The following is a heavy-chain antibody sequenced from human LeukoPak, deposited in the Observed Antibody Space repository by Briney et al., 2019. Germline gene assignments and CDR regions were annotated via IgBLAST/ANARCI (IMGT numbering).Heavy chain of an antibody. CDR1: GGSISSYY. J-gene: IGHJ3*02. Sequence: SETLSLTCTVSGGSISSYYWSWLRQPAGKGLEWIGRIYTSGSTNYNPSLKSRVTMSVDTSKNQFSLKLSSVTAADTAVYYCASPYYYDSSGNAFDIWGQGTMVTVSS. D-gene: IGHD3-22*01. V-gene: IGHV4-4*07. CDR3: ASPYYYDSSGNAFDI. CDR2: IYTSGST.